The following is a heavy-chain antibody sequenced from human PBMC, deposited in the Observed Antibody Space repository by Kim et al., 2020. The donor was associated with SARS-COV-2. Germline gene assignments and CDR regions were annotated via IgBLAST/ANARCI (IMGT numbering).Heavy chain of an antibody. CDR2: IWYDGSNK. J-gene: IGHJ6*02. CDR1: GFTFSSYG. D-gene: IGHD3-10*01. CDR3: ARDRLVRDPSTGYGMDV. Sequence: GGSLRLSCAASGFTFSSYGMHWVRQAPGKGLEWVAVIWYDGSNKYYADSVKGRFTISRDNSKNTLYLQMNSLRAEDTAVYYCARDRLVRDPSTGYGMDVWGQGTTVTVSS. V-gene: IGHV3-33*01.